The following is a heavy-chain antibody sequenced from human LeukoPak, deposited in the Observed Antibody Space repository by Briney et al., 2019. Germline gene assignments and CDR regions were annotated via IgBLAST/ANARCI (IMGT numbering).Heavy chain of an antibody. CDR2: INHSGST. J-gene: IGHJ5*02. CDR1: GGSLSGYY. D-gene: IGHD5-18*01. V-gene: IGHV4-34*01. Sequence: SETLSLTCAVYGGSLSGYYWSWIRQPPGNGLEWIGEINHSGSTNYNPSLKSRVTISVGTSKNQFSLKLSSVTAADTAVYYCARDSVDTAMSFWFDPWGQGTLVTVSS. CDR3: ARDSVDTAMSFWFDP.